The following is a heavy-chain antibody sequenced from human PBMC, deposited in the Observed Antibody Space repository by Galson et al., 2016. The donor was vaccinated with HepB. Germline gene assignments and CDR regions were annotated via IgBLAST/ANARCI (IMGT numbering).Heavy chain of an antibody. D-gene: IGHD3-10*01. Sequence: SETLSLTCFVSDDSLNSRHYYWGWIRQPPEKALEWIGSLYPSGNTYYNPSLKSRVTMSVDTSKNHFSLTVTSMTATDTAVYYCARAKLLGTFDSWGQGTLVAVSS. CDR2: LYPSGNT. J-gene: IGHJ4*02. V-gene: IGHV4-39*02. CDR1: DDSLNSRHYY. CDR3: ARAKLLGTFDS.